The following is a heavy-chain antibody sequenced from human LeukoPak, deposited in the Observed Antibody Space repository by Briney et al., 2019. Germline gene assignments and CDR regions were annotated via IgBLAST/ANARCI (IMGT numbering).Heavy chain of an antibody. CDR1: GGSISSYY. V-gene: IGHV4-59*08. J-gene: IGHJ4*02. D-gene: IGHD3-10*01. CDR2: IYYSGST. CDR3: ASHYGSGSYPFDY. Sequence: PSETLSLTCTVSGGSISSYYWSWIRQPPGKGLEWIGYIYYSGSTNYNPSLKSRVTISVDTSKNQFSLKLSSVTAADTAVYYCASHYGSGSYPFDYWGQGTLVTVSS.